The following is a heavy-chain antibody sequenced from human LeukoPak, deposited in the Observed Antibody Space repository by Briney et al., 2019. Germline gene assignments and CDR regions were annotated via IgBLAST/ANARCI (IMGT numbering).Heavy chain of an antibody. CDR3: ARKRRYYYYYGMDV. V-gene: IGHV1-2*02. CDR2: INPNSGGT. CDR1: GHTFTVYY. Sequence: ASVTVSCKASGHTFTVYYMHWVRQAPGQGLEWMGWINPNSGGTNYAQKFQGRVTMTRDTSISTAYMELSRLRSDDTAVYYCARKRRYYYYYGMDVWGQGTTVTVSS. J-gene: IGHJ6*02.